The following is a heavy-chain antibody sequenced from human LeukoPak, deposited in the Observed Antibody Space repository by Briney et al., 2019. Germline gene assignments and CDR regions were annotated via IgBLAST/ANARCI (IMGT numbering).Heavy chain of an antibody. CDR1: GGTFSSYA. J-gene: IGHJ3*02. CDR2: IIPILGIA. CDR3: ARYGAAGTDAFDI. Sequence: SVKVSCKASGGTFSSYAISWVRQAPGQGLEWMGRIIPILGIANYAQKFQGRVTITADKSTSTAYMELSSLRSEDTAVYYRARYGAAGTDAFDIWGQGTMVTVSS. D-gene: IGHD6-13*01. V-gene: IGHV1-69*04.